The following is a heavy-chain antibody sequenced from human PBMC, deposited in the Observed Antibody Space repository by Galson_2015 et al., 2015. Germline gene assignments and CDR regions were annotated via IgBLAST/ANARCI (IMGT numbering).Heavy chain of an antibody. CDR3: ARGLLDYDYGDSGCFDS. V-gene: IGHV3-7*03. CDR2: IKQDGSEK. CDR1: GFTFGSYW. Sequence: FWRLACAASGFTFGSYWMSWVRQAPGKGLEWVANIKQDGSEKYYVDSVKCQFTISRDNAKNSLYLQMNSLRAEHTAVDYCARGLLDYDYGDSGCFDSWGQGTLVTVSS. D-gene: IGHD4-17*01. J-gene: IGHJ4*02.